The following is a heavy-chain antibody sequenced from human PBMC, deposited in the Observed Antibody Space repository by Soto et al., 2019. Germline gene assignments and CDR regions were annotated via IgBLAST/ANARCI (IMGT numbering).Heavy chain of an antibody. V-gene: IGHV4-28*01. CDR2: IYYSGTT. CDR1: GYSISSSNW. D-gene: IGHD1-26*01. Sequence: QVQLQESGPGLVKPSDTLSLTCAVSGYSISSSNWWGWIRQPPGKGLEWIGYIYYSGTTYYKPTLKSRVTMSVDWSKTQFSLKLTSVTAVDTAVYYCARREIQGPIDYWGQGTLVTVSS. CDR3: ARREIQGPIDY. J-gene: IGHJ4*02.